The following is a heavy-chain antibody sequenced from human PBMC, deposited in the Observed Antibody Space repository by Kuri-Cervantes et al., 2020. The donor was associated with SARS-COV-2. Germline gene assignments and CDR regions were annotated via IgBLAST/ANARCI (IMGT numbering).Heavy chain of an antibody. Sequence: GECLRSSGAASGFTFSSWGMHWVRQAPGKGIEWVAVIWYDGSNKYYADSVKGRFTISRDNSKNTLYLQMNSLRAEDTAVYYCARDSCSSTSCGHSSWGQGTMVTVSS. D-gene: IGHD2-2*01. V-gene: IGHV3-33*01. CDR2: IWYDGSNK. CDR3: ARDSCSSTSCGHSS. CDR1: GFTFSSWG. J-gene: IGHJ3*01.